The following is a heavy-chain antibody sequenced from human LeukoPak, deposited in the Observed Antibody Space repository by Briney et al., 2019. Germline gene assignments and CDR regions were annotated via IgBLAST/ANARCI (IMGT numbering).Heavy chain of an antibody. CDR2: INGSGGRT. V-gene: IGHV3-23*01. Sequence: GGSLRLSCIASGFTFSSSAMSWVRQAPGKGLEWVSDINGSGGRTYYADSVKGRFTISRDSSKNTLYLQMSSLRAEDTAVYYCAKDLTYGDYAGGDAFDIWGLGTMVTVSS. J-gene: IGHJ3*02. CDR3: AKDLTYGDYAGGDAFDI. D-gene: IGHD4-17*01. CDR1: GFTFSSSA.